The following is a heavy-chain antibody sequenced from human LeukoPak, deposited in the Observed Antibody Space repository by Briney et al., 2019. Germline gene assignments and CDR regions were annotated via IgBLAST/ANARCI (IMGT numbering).Heavy chain of an antibody. CDR3: ARPVLRYFDWLDFFDY. D-gene: IGHD3-9*01. CDR2: IKQDGSEK. Sequence: GRSLRLSCAASGFTFSSYWMSWVRQAPGKGLEWVANIKQDGSEKYYVDSVKGRFTISRDNAKNSLYLQMDSLRAEDTAVYYCARPVLRYFDWLDFFDYWGQGTLVTVSS. J-gene: IGHJ4*02. V-gene: IGHV3-7*01. CDR1: GFTFSSYW.